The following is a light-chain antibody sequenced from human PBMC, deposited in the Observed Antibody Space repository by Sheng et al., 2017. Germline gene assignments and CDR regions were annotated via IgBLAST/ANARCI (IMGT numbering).Light chain of an antibody. Sequence: DIQMTQSPPALSVSLGDRVTITCRASQDVSNSVAWFRQRPGKAPERLIYGASSLQIGASSRFSGSGSGTEFTLTITSLQAEDFATYYCLQHNSYPWTFGQGTKV. CDR2: GAS. J-gene: IGKJ1*01. V-gene: IGKV1-17*03. CDR3: LQHNSYPWT. CDR1: QDVSNS.